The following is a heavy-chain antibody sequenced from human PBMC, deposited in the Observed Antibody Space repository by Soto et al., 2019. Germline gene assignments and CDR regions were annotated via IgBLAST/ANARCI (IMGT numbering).Heavy chain of an antibody. V-gene: IGHV3-23*01. CDR1: EFTFSSYP. CDR3: AKLQFFNWLDP. CDR2: ISGSGGST. D-gene: IGHD3-3*01. J-gene: IGHJ5*02. Sequence: PGVSPGLSFAAPEFTFSSYPMSWVRQAPGKGLEWVSAISGSGGSTYYADSVKGRFTISRDNSKNTLYLQMNSLRAEDTAVYYCAKLQFFNWLDPWGQGTLVTVSS.